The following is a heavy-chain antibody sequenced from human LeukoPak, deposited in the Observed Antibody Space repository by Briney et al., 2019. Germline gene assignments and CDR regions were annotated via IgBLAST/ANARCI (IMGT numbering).Heavy chain of an antibody. Sequence: GGPVRLFYAAWGFTLNSYAMILVRDAPGKGLECVSAMSGSFGSTYYVDYVKGRLTISRDNSQNTLYLQMNSLRAEDTAVYYCEKDRTLYGSGTPKRFDYWGQGTLVTVSS. CDR2: MSGSFGST. V-gene: IGHV3-23*01. CDR3: EKDRTLYGSGTPKRFDY. D-gene: IGHD3-10*01. CDR1: GFTLNSYA. J-gene: IGHJ4*02.